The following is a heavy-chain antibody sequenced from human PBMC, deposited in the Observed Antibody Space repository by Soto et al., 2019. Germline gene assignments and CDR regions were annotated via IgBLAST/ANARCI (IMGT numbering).Heavy chain of an antibody. CDR1: GFTFSSYE. Sequence: EVQLVESGGDLVQPGGSLRLSCAASGFTFSSYEMNWVRQAPGEGLEWVSYISSSGSTRYYADSVKGRFTISRDNAKNSLYLQMNSLRAEDTAVYYCARGHSWFDPWGQGILVTVSS. V-gene: IGHV3-48*03. J-gene: IGHJ5*02. CDR3: ARGHSWFDP. CDR2: ISSSGSTR.